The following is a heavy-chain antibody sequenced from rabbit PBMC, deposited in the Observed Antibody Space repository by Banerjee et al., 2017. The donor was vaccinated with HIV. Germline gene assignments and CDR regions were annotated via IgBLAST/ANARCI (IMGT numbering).Heavy chain of an antibody. CDR2: INTSSGNT. CDR3: ARDLAGVIGWNFGL. CDR1: GFDFSSYYM. V-gene: IGHV1S45*01. Sequence: QEQLVESGGGLVKPEGSLTLTCTASGFDFSSYYMSWVRQAPGKGLEWIACINTSSGNTVYASWAKGRFTISKTSSTTVTLQMTSLTAADTATYFCARDLAGVIGWNFGLWGQGTLVT. D-gene: IGHD4-1*01. J-gene: IGHJ4*01.